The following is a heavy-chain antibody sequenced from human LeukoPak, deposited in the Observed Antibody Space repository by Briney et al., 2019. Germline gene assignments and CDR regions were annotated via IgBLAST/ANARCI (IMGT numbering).Heavy chain of an antibody. CDR1: GGSISSGGYY. D-gene: IGHD3-16*01. Sequence: SQTLSLTCTVSGGSISSGGYYWSWIRQHPGKGLEWIGYIYYSGSTYYNPSLKSRVTISVDTSKNQFSLKLSSVTAADTAVYYCARVDYGPGWEYARGGWFDPWGQGTLVTVSS. V-gene: IGHV4-31*03. CDR3: ARVDYGPGWEYARGGWFDP. J-gene: IGHJ5*02. CDR2: IYYSGST.